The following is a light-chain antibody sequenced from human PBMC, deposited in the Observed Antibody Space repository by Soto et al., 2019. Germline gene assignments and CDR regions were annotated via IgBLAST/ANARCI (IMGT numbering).Light chain of an antibody. J-gene: IGLJ1*01. CDR3: SSFTSSITYV. V-gene: IGLV2-14*01. CDR2: DVT. CDR1: SSDVGGYNS. Sequence: QSALTQPASVSGSPGQSITISCTGTSSDVGGYNSVSWYRQDPGKAPKLMIYDVTNRPSGVSNRFSGSKSGNTASLTISGLQAEDEADYYYSSFTSSITYVFGTGTKVTVL.